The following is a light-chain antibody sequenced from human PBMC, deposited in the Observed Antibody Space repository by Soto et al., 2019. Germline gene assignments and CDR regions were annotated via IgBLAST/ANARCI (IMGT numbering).Light chain of an antibody. Sequence: DIQMTQSPSSLSASVGDRVTITCQASQDISNYLNWYQQKPGKAPELLIYDASNLETGVPSRFSGSGSGTDFTFTISSPQPEDIATYYCQQYDNLPRTFGGGTKVDIK. V-gene: IGKV1-33*01. J-gene: IGKJ4*01. CDR1: QDISNY. CDR2: DAS. CDR3: QQYDNLPRT.